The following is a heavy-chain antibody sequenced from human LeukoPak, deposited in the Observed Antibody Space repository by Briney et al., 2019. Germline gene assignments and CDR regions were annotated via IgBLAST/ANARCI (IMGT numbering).Heavy chain of an antibody. CDR2: INHSGST. D-gene: IGHD3-10*01. CDR1: GGSFSGYY. J-gene: IGHJ5*02. V-gene: IGHV4-34*01. CDR3: ARGWYYGSGSYYKRGIGWFDP. Sequence: SETLSLTCAVYGGSFSGYYWSWIRQPPGEGLEWIGEINHSGSTNYNPSLKSRVTISVDTSKNQFSLKLSSVTAADTAVYNCARGWYYGSGSYYKRGIGWFDPWGQGTLVTVSS.